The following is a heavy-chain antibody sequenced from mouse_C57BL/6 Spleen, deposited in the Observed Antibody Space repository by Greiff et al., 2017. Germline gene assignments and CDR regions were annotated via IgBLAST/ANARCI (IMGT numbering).Heavy chain of an antibody. CDR3: ARGWLRSAMDY. CDR1: GYTFTSYW. CDR2: IDPSDSYT. V-gene: IGHV1-69*01. Sequence: QVQLQQPGAELVMPGASVKLSCKASGYTFTSYWMHWVKQRPGQGLEWIGEIDPSDSYTNYNQKFKGKSTLTVDKSSSTAYMRLSSLTSEDSAVYYCARGWLRSAMDYWGQGTSVTVSS. D-gene: IGHD2-2*01. J-gene: IGHJ4*01.